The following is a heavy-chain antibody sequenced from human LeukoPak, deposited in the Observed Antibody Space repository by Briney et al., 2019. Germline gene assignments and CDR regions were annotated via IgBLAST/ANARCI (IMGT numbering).Heavy chain of an antibody. Sequence: ASVKVSCKASGYMFEGYYMTWVRQAPGQGLEWMGWISGYNGKTNYAQKFQDRVTMTTDTSTRTVHLELRSLRPDDTAVYFCTRTHDYFSTTRYFDYWGQGALVIVTS. CDR3: TRTHDYFSTTRYFDY. D-gene: IGHD5-12*01. J-gene: IGHJ4*02. CDR1: GYMFEGYY. V-gene: IGHV1-18*01. CDR2: ISGYNGKT.